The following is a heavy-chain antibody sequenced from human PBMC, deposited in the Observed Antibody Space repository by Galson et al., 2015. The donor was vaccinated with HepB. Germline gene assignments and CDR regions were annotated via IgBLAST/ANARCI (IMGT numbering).Heavy chain of an antibody. Sequence: SLRLSCAASGFTFSSYAMHWVRQAPGKGLEWVAVISYDGSNKYYADSVKGRFTISRDNSKNTLYLQMNSLRAEDTAVYYCARGSGQHQNTFYFDYWGQGTLVTVSS. CDR2: ISYDGSNK. CDR3: ARGSGQHQNTFYFDY. J-gene: IGHJ4*02. D-gene: IGHD6-13*01. CDR1: GFTFSSYA. V-gene: IGHV3-30*04.